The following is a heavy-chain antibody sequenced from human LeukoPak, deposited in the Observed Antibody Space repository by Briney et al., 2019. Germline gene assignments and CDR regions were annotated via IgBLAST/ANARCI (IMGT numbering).Heavy chain of an antibody. D-gene: IGHD1-26*01. CDR2: IIPIFGTA. Sequence: ASVKVSCKASGGTFSSYAISWVRQAPGQGLEWMGGIIPIFGTANYAQKLQGRVTITTDESTSTAYMELSSLRSEDTAVYYCARVGPDGSTGYWGQGTLVTVSS. V-gene: IGHV1-69*05. CDR3: ARVGPDGSTGY. CDR1: GGTFSSYA. J-gene: IGHJ4*02.